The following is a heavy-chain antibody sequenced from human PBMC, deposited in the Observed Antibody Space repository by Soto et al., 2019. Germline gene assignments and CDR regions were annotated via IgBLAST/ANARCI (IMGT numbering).Heavy chain of an antibody. CDR3: ARSGRIQLWYFDY. CDR2: IWYDGSNK. V-gene: IGHV3-33*01. D-gene: IGHD5-18*01. J-gene: IGHJ4*02. Sequence: QVQLVESGGGVVQPGRSLRLSCAASGFTFSSYGMHWVRQAPGKGLGWVAVIWYDGSNKYYADSVKGRFTISRDNSKNTLYLQMNSLRAEDTAVYYCARSGRIQLWYFDYWGQGTLVTVSS. CDR1: GFTFSSYG.